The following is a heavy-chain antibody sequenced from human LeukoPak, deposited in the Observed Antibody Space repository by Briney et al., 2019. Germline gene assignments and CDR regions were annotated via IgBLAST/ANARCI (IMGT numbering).Heavy chain of an antibody. Sequence: SETLSLTCTVSGASISSSSHYWGWIRQPPGKGLEWIGSIYYSGSTYYNPSLKSRVTISLDTSKNQLSLTLNSVTAADTAVYYCARDRSDSSGYYYHGWFDPWGRGTLVTVSS. CDR1: GASISSSSHY. CDR3: ARDRSDSSGYYYHGWFDP. D-gene: IGHD3-22*01. J-gene: IGHJ5*02. CDR2: IYYSGST. V-gene: IGHV4-39*07.